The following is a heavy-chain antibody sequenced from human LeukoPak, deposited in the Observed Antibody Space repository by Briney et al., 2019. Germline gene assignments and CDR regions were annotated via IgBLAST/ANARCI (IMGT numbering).Heavy chain of an antibody. CDR2: IYTSGKT. D-gene: IGHD3-10*01. J-gene: IGHJ3*02. V-gene: IGHV4-4*07. CDR3: ASVHTYGSDAFDM. Sequence: ASETLSLTCTVSGDSINSHYWSWIRQPAGKGLEWIGRIYTSGKTNYNPSVKSRVITSMDTSRNQFSLTLTSLTAADTAVYYCASVHTYGSDAFDMWGQGTMVTVSS. CDR1: GDSINSHY.